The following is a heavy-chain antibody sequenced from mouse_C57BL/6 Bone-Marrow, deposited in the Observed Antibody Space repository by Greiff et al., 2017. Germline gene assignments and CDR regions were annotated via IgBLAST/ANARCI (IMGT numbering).Heavy chain of an antibody. CDR1: GYTFTDYN. J-gene: IGHJ2*01. D-gene: IGHD2-3*01. CDR3: ARSGDGYYRYFDY. Sequence: VQLKQSGPELVKPGASVKIPCKASGYTFTDYNMDWVKQSHGKSLEWIGDINPNNGGTIYNQKFKGKATLTVDKSSSTAYMELRSLTSEDTAVYYCARSGDGYYRYFDYWGQGTTLTVSS. CDR2: INPNNGGT. V-gene: IGHV1-18*01.